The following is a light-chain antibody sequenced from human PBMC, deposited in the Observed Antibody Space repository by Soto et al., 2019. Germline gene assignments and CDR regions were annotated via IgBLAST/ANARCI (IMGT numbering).Light chain of an antibody. CDR1: QSVGSS. V-gene: IGKV3-11*01. CDR2: DAS. CDR3: QQRSNWII. J-gene: IGKJ5*01. Sequence: VLTQSPATLSLFPGERATLSCRASQSVGSSLAWYQHKPGQAPRLLLYDASNRAAGIPARFSGSGSGTDFTLTISSLEPEDFAVYYCQQRSNWIIFGQGTRLEIE.